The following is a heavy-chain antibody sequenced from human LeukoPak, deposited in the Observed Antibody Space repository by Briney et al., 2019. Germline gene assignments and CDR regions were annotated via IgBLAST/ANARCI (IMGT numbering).Heavy chain of an antibody. CDR2: IIPIFGIA. CDR3: ARSQAVAGTHPYYFDY. D-gene: IGHD6-19*01. Sequence: SVKVSCKASGGTFSSYAISWVRQAPGQGLEWMGRIIPIFGIANYAQKFQGRVTITADKSTSTAYMELSSLRFEDTAVYYCARSQAVAGTHPYYFDYWGQGTLVTVSS. J-gene: IGHJ4*02. CDR1: GGTFSSYA. V-gene: IGHV1-69*10.